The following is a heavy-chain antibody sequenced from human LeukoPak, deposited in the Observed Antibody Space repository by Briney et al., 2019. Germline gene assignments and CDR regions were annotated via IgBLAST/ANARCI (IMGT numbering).Heavy chain of an antibody. CDR3: ARSPKSGLAVWY. CDR2: IYYSGST. Sequence: PSETLSLTCTVSGGSISSGDYYWSWIRQPPGKGLEWIGYIYYSGSTYYNPSLKSRVTISVDTSKNQFSLKLSSVTAADTAVYYCARSPKSGLAVWYWGQGTLVTVSS. V-gene: IGHV4-30-4*01. CDR1: GGSISSGDYY. D-gene: IGHD3-22*01. J-gene: IGHJ4*02.